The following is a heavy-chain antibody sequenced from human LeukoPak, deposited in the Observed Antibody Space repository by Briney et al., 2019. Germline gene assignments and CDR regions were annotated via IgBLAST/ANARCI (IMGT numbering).Heavy chain of an antibody. CDR3: VKDLYKGDSASWYFFHY. CDR2: LSANGGTT. V-gene: IGHV3-64D*06. J-gene: IGHJ4*02. D-gene: IGHD2-2*01. Sequence: GGSLRLSCSASGFIISDYAMHWVRQAPGKGLEYVSALSANGGTTYYADSVKGRFTISRDTSKNTLYLQMSSLGAEDTAMYHCVKDLYKGDSASWYFFHYWGQGTLVTVSS. CDR1: GFIISDYA.